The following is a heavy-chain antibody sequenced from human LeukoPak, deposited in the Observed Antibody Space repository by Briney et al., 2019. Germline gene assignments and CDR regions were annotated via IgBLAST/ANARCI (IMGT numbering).Heavy chain of an antibody. Sequence: SETLSLTCAVYGGSFSGYYWSWIRQPPGKGLEWIGYIYYSGSTNYNASLTNRVTISVDTSKNQFSLKLSSVTAADTAVYYCAREVGYCSGGSCYSYFDYWGQGTLVTVSS. CDR1: GGSFSGYY. J-gene: IGHJ4*02. D-gene: IGHD2-15*01. V-gene: IGHV4-59*01. CDR2: IYYSGST. CDR3: AREVGYCSGGSCYSYFDY.